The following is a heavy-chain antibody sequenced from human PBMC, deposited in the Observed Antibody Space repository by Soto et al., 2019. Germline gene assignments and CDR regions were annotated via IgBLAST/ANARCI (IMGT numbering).Heavy chain of an antibody. Sequence: QVQLVQSGAEVKKPGASVKVSCKASGYTFTSYAMHWVRQAPGQRLEWMGWINAGNGNTKYSQKFQGRVTITRDTSASTAYMELSSLRSEDTAVYYCARVGYWSGSYTGRNYYYGMDVWGQGTTVTVSS. J-gene: IGHJ6*02. V-gene: IGHV1-3*01. CDR2: INAGNGNT. CDR1: GYTFTSYA. D-gene: IGHD3-3*01. CDR3: ARVGYWSGSYTGRNYYYGMDV.